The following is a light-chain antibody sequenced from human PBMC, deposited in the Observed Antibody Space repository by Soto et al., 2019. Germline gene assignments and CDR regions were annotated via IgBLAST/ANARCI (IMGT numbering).Light chain of an antibody. CDR2: EDY. V-gene: IGLV2-23*01. J-gene: IGLJ1*01. CDR3: CSHAGFNTPYV. CDR1: NTDVENYNF. Sequence: QSVLTQPAPVSGSPGQSTTIACTGINTDVENYNFVSWYQQRPGKAPKLMIYEDYKRPSGVSNRFSGSKSGNTASLTISGLQTEDEADYYCCSHAGFNTPYVFATGTKVTAL.